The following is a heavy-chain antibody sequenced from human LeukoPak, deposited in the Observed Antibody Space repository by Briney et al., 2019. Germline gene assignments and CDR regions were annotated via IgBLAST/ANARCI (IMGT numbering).Heavy chain of an antibody. V-gene: IGHV1-18*01. Sequence: ASVKVSCKAFDYTFTNYGITWLRQAPGQGLEWMGWVSPSSGHTNYTQNLQDRVTMTTDTPTNTAYMELRSLRSDDTAVYYCARVHGMDVWGQGTTVTVSS. J-gene: IGHJ6*02. CDR1: DYTFTNYG. CDR2: VSPSSGHT. CDR3: ARVHGMDV.